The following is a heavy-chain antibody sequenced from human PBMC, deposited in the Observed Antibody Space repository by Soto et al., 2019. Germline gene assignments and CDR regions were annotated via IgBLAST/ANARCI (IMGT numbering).Heavy chain of an antibody. CDR3: ARGWLATYGDCYFDY. Sequence: QVQLQESGPGLVQPSQTLSLTCTVSGGSISSGGYYWSWIRQHPGKGLEWIGYIYYSGSTYYNPSLTSRVTISVDTYKNQFSLKLSSVTAADRAVYYCARGWLATYGDCYFDYWGQGTLVTVSS. CDR1: GGSISSGGYY. V-gene: IGHV4-31*03. CDR2: IYYSGST. J-gene: IGHJ4*02. D-gene: IGHD4-17*01.